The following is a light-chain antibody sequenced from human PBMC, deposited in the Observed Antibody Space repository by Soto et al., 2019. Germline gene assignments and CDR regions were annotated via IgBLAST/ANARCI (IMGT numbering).Light chain of an antibody. Sequence: DIQMTQCPSTLSASVGDRVTITCRASQSISSWLAWYQQKPGKAPKLLIYKASSLESGVPSRFSGSGSGTEFTLTISSLQPDDVATYYCQQYNSYPWTFGQGTKVEIK. CDR2: KAS. J-gene: IGKJ1*01. V-gene: IGKV1-5*03. CDR3: QQYNSYPWT. CDR1: QSISSW.